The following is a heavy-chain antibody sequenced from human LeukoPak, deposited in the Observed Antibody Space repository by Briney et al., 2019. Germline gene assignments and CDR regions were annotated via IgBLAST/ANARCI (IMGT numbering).Heavy chain of an antibody. Sequence: SQTLSLTRATSGDSVSSNSAAWNWIRQSPSRGLEWLGRTYYRSKWYNDYAVSVKSRITINPDTSRNQFSLQLNSVTPEDTAVYYCARVVFWSGYSRDYYYGMDVWGQGTTVTVSS. CDR1: GDSVSSNSAA. V-gene: IGHV6-1*01. D-gene: IGHD3-3*01. CDR2: TYYRSKWYN. J-gene: IGHJ6*02. CDR3: ARVVFWSGYSRDYYYGMDV.